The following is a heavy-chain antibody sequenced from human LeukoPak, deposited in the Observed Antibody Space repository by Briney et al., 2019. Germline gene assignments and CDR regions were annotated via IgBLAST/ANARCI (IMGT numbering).Heavy chain of an antibody. J-gene: IGHJ3*02. V-gene: IGHV1-24*01. Sequence: ASVKVSCEVSGYTLTELSMHWVRQAPGKGLEWMGGFDPEDGETIYAQKFQGRVTMTEDTSTDTAYMELSSLRSEDTAVYYCATDLLLLWFGEAEGAFDIWGQGTMVTVSS. D-gene: IGHD3-10*01. CDR2: FDPEDGET. CDR1: GYTLTELS. CDR3: ATDLLLLWFGEAEGAFDI.